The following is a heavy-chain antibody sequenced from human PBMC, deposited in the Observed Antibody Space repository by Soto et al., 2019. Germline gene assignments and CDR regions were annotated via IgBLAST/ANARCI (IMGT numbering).Heavy chain of an antibody. CDR3: ARSEVTHTLFDGMDV. V-gene: IGHV4-31*03. CDR1: GGSISSGGYY. CDR2: IYYSGST. Sequence: QVQLQESGPGLVKPSQTLSLTCTVSGGSISSGGYYWSWIRQHPGKGLEWIGYIYYSGSTYYNPSLKSRVTISVDTSKNQFSLKLSSVTAADTAVYYCARSEVTHTLFDGMDVWRQGTTVTVSS. J-gene: IGHJ6*02. D-gene: IGHD2-21*02.